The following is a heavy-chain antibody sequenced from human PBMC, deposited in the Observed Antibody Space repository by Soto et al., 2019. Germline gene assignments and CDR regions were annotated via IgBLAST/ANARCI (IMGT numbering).Heavy chain of an antibody. D-gene: IGHD1-26*01. CDR3: AREWELLPRKGFDAFDI. Sequence: GGSLRLSCAASGFTFSDYSVHGVRPAPGKGLEWVAVIWYNGRNKYYADSVKGRFTISRDNSKNTLYLQMNSLRAEDTAVYYCAREWELLPRKGFDAFDISGQGTMVTVSS. CDR1: GFTFSDYS. V-gene: IGHV3-33*01. CDR2: IWYNGRNK. J-gene: IGHJ3*02.